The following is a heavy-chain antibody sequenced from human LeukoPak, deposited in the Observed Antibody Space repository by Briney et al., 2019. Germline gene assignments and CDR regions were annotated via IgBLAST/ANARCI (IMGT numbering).Heavy chain of an antibody. CDR3: VREGLRDGSNWGAFDI. J-gene: IGHJ3*02. CDR1: VFTFRDHY. V-gene: IGHV3-11*01. D-gene: IGHD3-16*01. CDR2: ISGSGGTT. Sequence: PGGSLRLSCAASVFTFRDHYMSWIRQAPGKGLEWLSYISGSGGTTSYADSVEGRFTISRDNAKNSVFLQMNSLRAEDTAVYYCVREGLRDGSNWGAFDIWGQGTLVTVSS.